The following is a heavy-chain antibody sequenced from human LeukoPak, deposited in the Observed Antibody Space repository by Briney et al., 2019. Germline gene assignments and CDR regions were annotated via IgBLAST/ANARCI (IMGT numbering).Heavy chain of an antibody. CDR2: IIPIFGTA. V-gene: IGHV1-69*05. CDR3: ASNYGGRDPFYYYYMDV. D-gene: IGHD4-23*01. J-gene: IGHJ6*03. Sequence: ASVKVSCKASGGTFSSYAISWVRQAPGQGLEWMGGIIPIFGTANYAQTFQGRVTITTDESTSTAYMELSSLRSEDTAVYYCASNYGGRDPFYYYYMDVWGKGTTVTVSS. CDR1: GGTFSSYA.